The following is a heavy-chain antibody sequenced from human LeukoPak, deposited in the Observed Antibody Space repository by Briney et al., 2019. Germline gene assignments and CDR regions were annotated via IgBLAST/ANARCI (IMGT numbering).Heavy chain of an antibody. J-gene: IGHJ3*02. CDR3: AREEQSPNWGSESDAFDI. D-gene: IGHD7-27*01. CDR2: IYYTGST. Sequence: SETLSLTCTVSGGSISSYYWSWVRQPPGKGLEWIGYIYYTGSTNYNPSLKSRVTISVDTSKNQFSLKLSSVTAADTAVYYCAREEQSPNWGSESDAFDIWGQGTMVTVSS. CDR1: GGSISSYY. V-gene: IGHV4-59*01.